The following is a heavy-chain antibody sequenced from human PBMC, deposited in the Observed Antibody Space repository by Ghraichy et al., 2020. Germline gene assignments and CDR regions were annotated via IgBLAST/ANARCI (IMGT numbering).Heavy chain of an antibody. Sequence: ASVKVSCKASGYTFTSYYMHWVRQAPGQGLEWMGIINPSGGSTSYAQKFQGRVTMTRDTSTSTVYMELSSLRSEDTAVYYCARDPYVVGSGYYSDYYYYYMDVWGKGTTVTVSS. CDR1: GYTFTSYY. J-gene: IGHJ6*03. CDR3: ARDPYVVGSGYYSDYYYYYMDV. D-gene: IGHD3-22*01. V-gene: IGHV1-46*01. CDR2: INPSGGST.